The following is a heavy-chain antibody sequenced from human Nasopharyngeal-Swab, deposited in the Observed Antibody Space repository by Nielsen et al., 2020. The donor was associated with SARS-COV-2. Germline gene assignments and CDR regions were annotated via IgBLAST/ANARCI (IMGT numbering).Heavy chain of an antibody. J-gene: IGHJ5*02. Sequence: SETLSLTCTVSGVSISSQYWSWIRQPPGKGLEGIGYISHNSGTNYNPSLKSRVTMFMDTSKNQFSLKLRSVTAADTAVYYCAKEGATGWFDPWGQGTLVTVSS. CDR2: ISHNSGT. V-gene: IGHV4-59*11. CDR1: GVSISSQY. CDR3: AKEGATGWFDP.